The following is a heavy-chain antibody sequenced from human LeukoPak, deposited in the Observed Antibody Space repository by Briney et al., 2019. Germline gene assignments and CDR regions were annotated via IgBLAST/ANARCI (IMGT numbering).Heavy chain of an antibody. CDR1: GFTFSKYG. V-gene: IGHV3-23*01. CDR3: AKGLSAAGDYYFDY. J-gene: IGHJ4*02. CDR2: ISGSGGST. Sequence: GSLRLSCTASGFTFSKYGMHWVRQAPGKGLEWLSTISGSGGSTYYADSVKGRFTISRDNSKNTVYLQMKSLRVEATAVYYCAKGLSAAGDYYFDYWGQGALVTVSS. D-gene: IGHD2-21*01.